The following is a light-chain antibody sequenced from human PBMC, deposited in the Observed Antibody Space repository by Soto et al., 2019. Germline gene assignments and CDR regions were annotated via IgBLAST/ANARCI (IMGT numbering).Light chain of an antibody. CDR3: QQYGPSYT. CDR1: QSVSSSY. V-gene: IGKV3-20*01. CDR2: DGS. J-gene: IGKJ2*01. Sequence: EIVVTQSPGALSLSPGERATLSCRASQSVSSSYSAWYPQKPGQAPRLLIYDGSTRATGIPDRFSGSGFGKDFNLTISRLAPEDSAVYFCQQYGPSYTFGQGTKLEIK.